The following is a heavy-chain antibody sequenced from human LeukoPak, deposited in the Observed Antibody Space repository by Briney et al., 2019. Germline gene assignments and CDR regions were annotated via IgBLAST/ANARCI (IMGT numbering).Heavy chain of an antibody. J-gene: IGHJ3*02. CDR1: GFTFSSYW. CDR2: INGDGSRT. CDR3: ATVATSLAFDI. Sequence: QSGGSLRLSCAASGFTFSSYWMHWVRQAPGKGLVWVSRINGDGSRTNYADSVKGRFTISRDNAKNSLYLQMDSLRAEDTAVYYCATVATSLAFDIWGQGTMVTVSS. D-gene: IGHD5-12*01. V-gene: IGHV3-74*01.